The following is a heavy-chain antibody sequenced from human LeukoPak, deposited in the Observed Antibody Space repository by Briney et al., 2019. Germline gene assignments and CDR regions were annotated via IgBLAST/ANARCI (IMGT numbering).Heavy chain of an antibody. D-gene: IGHD1-1*01. Sequence: GGSLRLSCAASGFTFSSYSMNWGRQAPGKGLEWVSSISISSYIYYADSVKGRFTISRDNAKNSLYLQMNSLRAEDTAVYYCARGVTTHPYSFDYWGQGTLVPVSS. J-gene: IGHJ4*02. CDR2: ISISSYI. V-gene: IGHV3-21*01. CDR1: GFTFSSYS. CDR3: ARGVTTHPYSFDY.